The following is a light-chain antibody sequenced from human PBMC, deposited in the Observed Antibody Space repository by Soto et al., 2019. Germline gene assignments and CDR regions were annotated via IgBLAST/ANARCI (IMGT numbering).Light chain of an antibody. V-gene: IGKV3-15*01. Sequence: EIVMTQSPVTLSVSPGERATLSCRASQSVSSNLAWYQQKPGQAPRLLIYDASTRATGIPARFSGSGSGTEFTLTISSLQSEDFAVYYCQQHNNWPRTFGGGTKGEIK. CDR2: DAS. CDR3: QQHNNWPRT. J-gene: IGKJ4*01. CDR1: QSVSSN.